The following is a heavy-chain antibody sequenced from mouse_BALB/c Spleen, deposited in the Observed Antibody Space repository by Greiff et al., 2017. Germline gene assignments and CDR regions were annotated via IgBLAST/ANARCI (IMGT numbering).Heavy chain of an antibody. CDR3: ARGQGTAAPYAMDY. CDR2: ISSGGST. J-gene: IGHJ4*01. V-gene: IGHV5-6-5*01. CDR1: GFTFSSYA. D-gene: IGHD1-2*01. Sequence: EVKVVESGGGLVKPGGSLKLSCAASGFTFSSYAMSWVRQTPEKRLEWVASISSGGSTYYPDSVKGRFTISRDNARNILYLQMSSLRSEDTAMYYCARGQGTAAPYAMDYWGQGTSVTVSS.